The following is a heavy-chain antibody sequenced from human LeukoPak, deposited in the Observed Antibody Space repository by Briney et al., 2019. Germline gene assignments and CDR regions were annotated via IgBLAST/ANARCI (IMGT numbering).Heavy chain of an antibody. D-gene: IGHD3-10*01. CDR1: GYTFTGYY. J-gene: IGHJ6*02. V-gene: IGHV1-3*01. CDR2: INAGNGNT. Sequence: ASVKVSCKASGYTFTGYYMHWVRQAPGQRLEWMGWINAGNGNTKYSQKFQGRVTITRDTSASTAYMELSSLRSEDTAVYYCARGFGASLIGPNYYYYGMDVWGQGTTVTVSS. CDR3: ARGFGASLIGPNYYYYGMDV.